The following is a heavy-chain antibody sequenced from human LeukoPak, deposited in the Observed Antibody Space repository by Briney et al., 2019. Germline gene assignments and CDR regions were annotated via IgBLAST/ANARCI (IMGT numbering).Heavy chain of an antibody. V-gene: IGHV3-30*02. D-gene: IGHD1-7*01. CDR1: GFTFSSYG. Sequence: GGSLRLSCAASGFTFSSYGMHWVRQAPGKGLEWVAFIRYDGSNKYYADSVKGRFTISRDNSKNTPYLQMNSLRAEDTAVYYCAKDGNWNYVGYYYYYMDVWGKGTTVTVSS. CDR2: IRYDGSNK. J-gene: IGHJ6*03. CDR3: AKDGNWNYVGYYYYYMDV.